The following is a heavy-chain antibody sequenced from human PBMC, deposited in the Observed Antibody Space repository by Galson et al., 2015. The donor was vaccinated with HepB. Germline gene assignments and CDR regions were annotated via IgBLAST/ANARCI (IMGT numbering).Heavy chain of an antibody. J-gene: IGHJ4*02. V-gene: IGHV1-8*01. CDR1: GYTFTSYD. CDR3: ARSGRGELDY. Sequence: SVKVSCKASGYTFTSYDINWVRQATGQGLEWMGWMNPQRGHTGYAQKFQGRVTLPRHTSIRTAYMELSSLRSADPAVYSCARSGRGELDYWGQGTLVTVSA. CDR2: MNPQRGHT. D-gene: IGHD1-26*01.